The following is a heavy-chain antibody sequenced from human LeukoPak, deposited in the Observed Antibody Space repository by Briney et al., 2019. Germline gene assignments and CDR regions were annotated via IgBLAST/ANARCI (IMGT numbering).Heavy chain of an antibody. CDR2: TYYRSKWSK. D-gene: IGHD3-22*01. Sequence: SQTLSLTCAISGDSVSSDSAAWTWIRQSPSRGLEWLGRTYYRSKWSKDYARSVKSRITINPDTSKNQFSLQLNSVTPEDTAVYYCARVSYDSSGYFDLWGRGTLVTVSS. J-gene: IGHJ2*01. CDR3: ARVSYDSSGYFDL. V-gene: IGHV6-1*01. CDR1: GDSVSSDSAA.